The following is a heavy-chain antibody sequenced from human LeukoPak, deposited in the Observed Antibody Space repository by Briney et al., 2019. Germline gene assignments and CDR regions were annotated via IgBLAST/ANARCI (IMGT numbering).Heavy chain of an antibody. V-gene: IGHV4-34*01. J-gene: IGHJ1*01. CDR2: INHSGST. Sequence: PSETLSLTCAVYGGSFSGYYWSWIRQPPGKGLEWIGEINHSGSTNYNPSLKSRVTISVDTSKNQFSLRLNSVTAADTAVYYCARGPPTVTRKKQQRTFLDYFQHWGQGTLVTVSS. CDR3: ARGPPTVTRKKQQRTFLDYFQH. CDR1: GGSFSGYY. D-gene: IGHD4-17*01.